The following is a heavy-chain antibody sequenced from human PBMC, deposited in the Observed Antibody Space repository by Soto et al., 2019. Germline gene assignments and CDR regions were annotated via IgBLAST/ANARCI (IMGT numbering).Heavy chain of an antibody. J-gene: IGHJ4*02. Sequence: GGSLRLSCAASGFTFSSYSMNWVRQAPGKGLEWVSYISSSSSTIYYADSVKGRFTISRDNAKNSLYLQMNSLRAEDTAVYYCARASYNWNDGDYFDYWGQGTLVTVSS. CDR2: ISSSSSTI. V-gene: IGHV3-48*01. CDR3: ARASYNWNDGDYFDY. D-gene: IGHD1-1*01. CDR1: GFTFSSYS.